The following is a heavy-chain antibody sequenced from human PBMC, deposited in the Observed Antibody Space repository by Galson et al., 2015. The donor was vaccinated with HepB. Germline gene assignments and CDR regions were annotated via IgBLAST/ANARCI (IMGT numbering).Heavy chain of an antibody. CDR3: ARASGVVGSGTRHHRHYYMDV. D-gene: IGHD2-15*01. V-gene: IGHV4-34*01. Sequence: ETLSLTCAVYGGSFSDHYWTWIRQPPGKGLEWLGEINHSGTTHYSPSLKSRLTISANTSKNQFSLKLRSVTAAETSVYYCARASGVVGSGTRHHRHYYMDVWGKGTTVTVSS. CDR1: GGSFSDHY. CDR2: INHSGTT. J-gene: IGHJ6*03.